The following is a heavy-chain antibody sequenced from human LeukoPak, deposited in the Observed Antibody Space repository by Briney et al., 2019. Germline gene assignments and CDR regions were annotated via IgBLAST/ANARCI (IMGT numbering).Heavy chain of an antibody. CDR2: ISGSGGST. J-gene: IGHJ4*02. D-gene: IGHD3-10*01. V-gene: IGHV3-23*01. CDR3: AKVSSGSYVLFDY. CDR1: GFTFSSYA. Sequence: GGSLLLSCAASGFTFSSYAMSWVRPAPGKGLEWVSAISGSGGSTYYADSVKGRFTISRDNSKNTLYLQMNSLRAEDTAVYYCAKVSSGSYVLFDYWGQGTLVAVSS.